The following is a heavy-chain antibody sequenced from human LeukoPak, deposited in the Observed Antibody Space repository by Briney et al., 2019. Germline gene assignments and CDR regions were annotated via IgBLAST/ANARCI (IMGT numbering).Heavy chain of an antibody. V-gene: IGHV3-33*01. D-gene: IGHD4-11*01. J-gene: IGHJ6*02. Sequence: QPGRSLRLSCAASGFTFSSYGMHWVRQAPGKGLEWVAVMWYDGSNKYYADSVKGRFTISRDNSKNTLYLQMNSLRAEDTAVYYCARILQRSYYYYYGMDVWGQGTTVTVSS. CDR1: GFTFSSYG. CDR3: ARILQRSYYYYYGMDV. CDR2: MWYDGSNK.